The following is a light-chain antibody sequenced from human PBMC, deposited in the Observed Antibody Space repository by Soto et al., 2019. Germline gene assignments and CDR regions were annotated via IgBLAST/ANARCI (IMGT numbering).Light chain of an antibody. Sequence: MKQSPATLSGSVGDRVTIPCRASQTISSWLAWYQQKPGKAPKLLIYKASTLKSGVPSRFSGSGSGTEFTLTISSLQPDDFATYYCQHYSSYSEAFGQGTKVDIK. CDR2: KAS. J-gene: IGKJ1*01. V-gene: IGKV1-5*03. CDR1: QTISSW. CDR3: QHYSSYSEA.